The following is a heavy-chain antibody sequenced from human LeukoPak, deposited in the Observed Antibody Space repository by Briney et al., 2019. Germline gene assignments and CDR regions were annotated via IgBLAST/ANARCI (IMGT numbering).Heavy chain of an antibody. CDR2: IYSSGST. J-gene: IGHJ3*02. CDR3: ARGSYSGSSTGAFDI. D-gene: IGHD1-26*01. Sequence: SETLSLTCTVSGGSISSNYWTWIRQPAGEGLEWIGRIYSSGSTNYNPSLKSRDTMSVDTSKNQFSLKLSSVTAADTAVYYCARGSYSGSSTGAFDIWGLGTMVTVSS. CDR1: GGSISSNY. V-gene: IGHV4-4*07.